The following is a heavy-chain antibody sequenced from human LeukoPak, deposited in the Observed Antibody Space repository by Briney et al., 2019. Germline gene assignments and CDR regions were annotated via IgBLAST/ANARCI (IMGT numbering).Heavy chain of an antibody. V-gene: IGHV4-59*01. CDR2: IYYSGST. CDR3: ARGGYYGSGNDFRFDP. Sequence: KPSETLSLTCTVSGGSISSYYWSWIRQPPGKGLGWIGYIYYSGSTNYKPPLKSRVTISVDTSKNQFSLKLSSVTAADTAVYYCARGGYYGSGNDFRFDPWGQGTLVTVSS. D-gene: IGHD3-10*01. CDR1: GGSISSYY. J-gene: IGHJ5*02.